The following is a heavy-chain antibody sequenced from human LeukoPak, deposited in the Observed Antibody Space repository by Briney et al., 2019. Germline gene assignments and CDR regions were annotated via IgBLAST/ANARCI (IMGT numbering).Heavy chain of an antibody. CDR1: GGSIISYY. CDR3: ARVERRGYFDY. J-gene: IGHJ4*02. D-gene: IGHD1-1*01. CDR2: IYYSGST. Sequence: PSETLSLTCTVSGGSIISYYWSWIRQPPGKGLEWIGYIYYSGSTYYNPSLKSRVTISVDTSKNQFSLKLSSVTAADTAVYYCARVERRGYFDYWGQGTLVTVSS. V-gene: IGHV4-30-4*08.